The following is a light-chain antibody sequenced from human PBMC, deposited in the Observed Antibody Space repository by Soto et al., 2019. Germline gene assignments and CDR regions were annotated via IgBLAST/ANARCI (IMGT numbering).Light chain of an antibody. CDR2: AAS. CDR1: QGISRW. CDR3: HQHSTCPIT. J-gene: IGKJ5*01. Sequence: DIQMPQSPSSLSASVGDRVTITCRASQGISRWLAWYQQKPEKAPKSLIYAASSLQSGVPSRFSGSASGTDFTLTNSSLQPEDFATYHCHQHSTCPITTGQGKRVEIK. V-gene: IGKV1D-16*01.